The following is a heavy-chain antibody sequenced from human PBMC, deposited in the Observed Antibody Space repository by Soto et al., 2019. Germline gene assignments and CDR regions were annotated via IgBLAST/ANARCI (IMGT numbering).Heavy chain of an antibody. CDR1: GFTFSSYS. D-gene: IGHD3-10*02. CDR2: ISSSSSYI. V-gene: IGHV3-21*01. J-gene: IGHJ6*02. Sequence: GGSLRLSCAASGFTFSSYSMNWVRQAPGKGLEWVSSISSSSSYIYYADSVKGRFTISRDNAKNSLYLQMNSLRAEDTAVYYCARAMFGEFIGRYYCYGMDVWGQGTTVTVSS. CDR3: ARAMFGEFIGRYYCYGMDV.